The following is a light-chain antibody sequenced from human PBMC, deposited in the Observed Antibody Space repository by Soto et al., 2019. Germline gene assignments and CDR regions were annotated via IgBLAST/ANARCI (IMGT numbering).Light chain of an antibody. J-gene: IGLJ1*01. CDR2: DVS. V-gene: IGLV2-11*01. CDR3: CSSAGSYTYV. CDR1: SSDFGGYTY. Sequence: QSALTQPRSGSGSPGQSVTISCTGTSSDFGGYTYVSWYHQHPGKAPKHMIYDVSNRPSGVPDGFSDSKSGNTAYLTISGLQAEDDADYYCCSSAGSYTYVFGTGTKLTVL.